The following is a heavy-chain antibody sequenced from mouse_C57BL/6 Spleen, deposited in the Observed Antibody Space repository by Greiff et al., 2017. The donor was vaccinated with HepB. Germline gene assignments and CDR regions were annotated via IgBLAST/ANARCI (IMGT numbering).Heavy chain of an antibody. CDR1: GYSITSGYY. D-gene: IGHD2-5*01. CDR2: ISYDGSN. CDR3: ARDRYSNYWFAY. J-gene: IGHJ3*01. Sequence: ESGPGLVKPSQSLSLTCSVTGYSITSGYYWNWIRQFPGNKLEWMGYISYDGSNNYNPSLKNRISITRDTSKNQFFLKLNSVTTEDTATYYCARDRYSNYWFAYGGQGTLVTVSA. V-gene: IGHV3-6*01.